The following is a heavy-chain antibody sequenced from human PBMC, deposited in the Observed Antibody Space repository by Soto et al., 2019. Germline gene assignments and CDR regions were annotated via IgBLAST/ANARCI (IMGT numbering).Heavy chain of an antibody. CDR2: IRSKANSYAT. V-gene: IGHV3-73*01. J-gene: IGHJ6*02. Sequence: PGGSLRLSCAASGFTFSSYGMHWVRQASGKGLEWVGRIRSKANSYATAYAASVKGRFTISRDDSKNTAYLQMNSLKTEDTAVYYCTRPPMGSSWYLVWGQGTTVTVSS. CDR1: GFTFSSYG. CDR3: TRPPMGSSWYLV. D-gene: IGHD6-13*01.